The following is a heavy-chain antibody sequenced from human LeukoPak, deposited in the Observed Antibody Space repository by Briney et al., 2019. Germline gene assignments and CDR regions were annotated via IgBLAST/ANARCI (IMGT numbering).Heavy chain of an antibody. J-gene: IGHJ4*02. Sequence: GGPLRHSCAASGFTFSSYEMNWVRQAPGKGLEWVSYISISRSTIYYAVSFKGRFTIFRDNAKNSLYLPMNSLSAEDTAVYYCASSTSLLWFGESGYFDYWGQGTLVTVSS. CDR1: GFTFSSYE. CDR3: ASSTSLLWFGESGYFDY. V-gene: IGHV3-48*03. CDR2: ISISRSTI. D-gene: IGHD3-10*01.